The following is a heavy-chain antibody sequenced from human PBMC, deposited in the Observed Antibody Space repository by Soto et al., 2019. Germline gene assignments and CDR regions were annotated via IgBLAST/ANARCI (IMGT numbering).Heavy chain of an antibody. CDR2: ITSSGSTI. CDR3: ARGPHSSTMGADDF. V-gene: IGHV3-48*03. CDR1: GFTFSFYE. Sequence: GGSLRLSCAASGFTFSFYEVNWVRQAPGKGLGWVSYITSSGSTIYYADSVKGRFTISRDNAKNSLYLQMNSLRAEDTAVYYCARGPHSSTMGADDFWGQGTLVTVSS. J-gene: IGHJ4*02. D-gene: IGHD6-13*01.